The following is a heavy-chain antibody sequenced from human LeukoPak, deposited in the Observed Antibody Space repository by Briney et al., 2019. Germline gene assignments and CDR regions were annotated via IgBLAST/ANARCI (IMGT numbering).Heavy chain of an antibody. CDR2: ISGSGGST. V-gene: IGHV3-23*01. CDR3: AKDRITMVRGAPEYYFDY. CDR1: GFTFSSYA. D-gene: IGHD3-10*01. Sequence: AGGSLRLSCAASGFTFSSYAMSWVRQAPGKGLEWVSAISGSGGSTYYADSVKGRFTISRDTSKNTLYLQMNSLRAEDTAVYYCAKDRITMVRGAPEYYFDYLGQGTLVTVSS. J-gene: IGHJ4*02.